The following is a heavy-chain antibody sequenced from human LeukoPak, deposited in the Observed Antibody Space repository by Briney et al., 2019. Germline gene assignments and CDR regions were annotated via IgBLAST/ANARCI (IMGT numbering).Heavy chain of an antibody. D-gene: IGHD3-10*01. V-gene: IGHV1-2*02. CDR2: INPNSGGT. J-gene: IGHJ4*02. CDR1: GYTFTGYY. CDR3: ARGEEYYGSGSYVPDY. Sequence: ASVKVSCTASGYTFTGYYMHWVRQAPGQGLEWMGWINPNSGGTNYAQKFQGGVTMTRDTSISTAYMELSRLRSDDTAVYYCARGEEYYGSGSYVPDYWGQGTLVTVSS.